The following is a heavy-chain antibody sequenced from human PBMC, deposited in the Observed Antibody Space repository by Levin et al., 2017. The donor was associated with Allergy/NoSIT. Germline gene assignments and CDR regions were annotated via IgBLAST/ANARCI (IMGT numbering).Heavy chain of an antibody. D-gene: IGHD2-8*01. Sequence: ASVKVSCKASGYTFTGYYMHWVRQAPGQGLEWMGWINPNSGGTNYAQKFQGRVTMTRDTSISTAYMELSRLRSDDTAVYYCARDYPPNYNGGGADDGMDVWGQGTTVTVSS. CDR1: GYTFTGYY. J-gene: IGHJ6*02. V-gene: IGHV1-2*02. CDR3: ARDYPPNYNGGGADDGMDV. CDR2: INPNSGGT.